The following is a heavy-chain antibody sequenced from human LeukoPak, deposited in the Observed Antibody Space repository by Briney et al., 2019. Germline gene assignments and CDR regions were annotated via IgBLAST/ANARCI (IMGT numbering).Heavy chain of an antibody. CDR1: GFTFSSYG. V-gene: IGHV3-30*03. J-gene: IGHJ4*02. Sequence: GGSLRLSCAASGFTFSSYGMHWVRQAPGKGLEWVAVISYDGSNKYYADSVKGRFTISRDNSKNTLYLQMNSLRAEDTAVYYCARDKIVGATNFDYWGQGTLVTVSS. CDR3: ARDKIVGATNFDY. CDR2: ISYDGSNK. D-gene: IGHD1-26*01.